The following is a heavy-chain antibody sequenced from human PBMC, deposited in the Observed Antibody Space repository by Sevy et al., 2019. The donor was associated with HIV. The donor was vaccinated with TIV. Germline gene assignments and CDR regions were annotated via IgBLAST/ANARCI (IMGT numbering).Heavy chain of an antibody. CDR1: GYIFTSYW. Sequence: GESLKISCKGSGYIFTSYWIGWVLQMTGKGLEWMGIIYPGDSDTRYSPAFQGQVTISADKSISTAYQQWSSLKASDTAMYYCGRSRRSRDWFDPWGQGTLVTVSS. J-gene: IGHJ5*02. D-gene: IGHD2-2*01. V-gene: IGHV5-51*01. CDR2: IYPGDSDT. CDR3: GRSRRSRDWFDP.